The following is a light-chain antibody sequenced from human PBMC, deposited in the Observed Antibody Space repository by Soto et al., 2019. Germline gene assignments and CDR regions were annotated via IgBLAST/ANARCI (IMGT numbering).Light chain of an antibody. Sequence: QSALTQPASVSGSPGQSTTISCTGTSSDVGGYNSVSWYQQHPGKAPKLMIYDVSHRPSGVSHRFSGSKSGNTASLTISGLQAEDEADYYCSSYTSSSLYVFGSGTKLTVL. V-gene: IGLV2-14*01. CDR1: SSDVGGYNS. CDR3: SSYTSSSLYV. J-gene: IGLJ1*01. CDR2: DVS.